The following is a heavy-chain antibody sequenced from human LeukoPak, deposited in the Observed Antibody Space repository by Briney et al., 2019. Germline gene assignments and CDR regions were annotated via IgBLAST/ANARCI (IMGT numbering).Heavy chain of an antibody. CDR2: IWYGGSNK. J-gene: IGHJ4*02. CDR3: AKWGLYTQPHGYY. D-gene: IGHD3-16*01. CDR1: GFTFSSYG. V-gene: IGHV3-33*06. Sequence: GGSLRLSCAASGFTFSSYGMHWVRQAPGKGLEWVAVIWYGGSNKYYADSVKGRFTISRDNSKNTLYLQMNSLRAEDTAVYYCAKWGLYTQPHGYYWGQGTLVTVSS.